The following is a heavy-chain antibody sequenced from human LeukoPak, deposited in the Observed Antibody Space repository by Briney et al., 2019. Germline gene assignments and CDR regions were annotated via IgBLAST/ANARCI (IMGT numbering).Heavy chain of an antibody. Sequence: GGSLRLSCAASGFTFSNAWVSWVRQAPEKGLEWVGRIKSKTDGGTTDYAAPVKGRFTISRDDSKNTLYLQMNSLKTEDTAVYYCTTVDTAMVYYYYYYYMDVWGKGTTVTVSS. D-gene: IGHD5-18*01. V-gene: IGHV3-15*01. CDR3: TTVDTAMVYYYYYYYMDV. CDR1: GFTFSNAW. CDR2: IKSKTDGGTT. J-gene: IGHJ6*03.